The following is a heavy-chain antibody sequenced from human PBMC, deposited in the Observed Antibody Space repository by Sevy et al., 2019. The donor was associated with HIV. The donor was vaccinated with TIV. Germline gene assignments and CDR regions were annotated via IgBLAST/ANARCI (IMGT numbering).Heavy chain of an antibody. J-gene: IGHJ4*02. CDR1: GFTFAKYS. CDR3: AREGCTKPHDY. V-gene: IGHV3-23*01. Sequence: GGSLRLSCAASGFTFAKYSMSWVRQAPGKGLEWVSTFSFGCGRINYADSVKGRFTISRDDSKNTLYLQMNSLRADDTAVYYCAREGCTKPHDYWGQGTLVTVSS. D-gene: IGHD2-8*01. CDR2: FSFGCGRI.